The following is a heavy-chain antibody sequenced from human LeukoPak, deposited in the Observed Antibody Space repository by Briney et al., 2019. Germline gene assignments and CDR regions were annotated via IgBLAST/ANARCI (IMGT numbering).Heavy chain of an antibody. CDR1: GYTFTSYY. J-gene: IGHJ4*02. CDR2: INPSGGST. V-gene: IGHV1-46*04. D-gene: IGHD1-20*01. CDR3: ARTSGITGCFDY. Sequence: ASVKVSCKASGYTFTSYYMHWVRQAPGQGLEWMGIINPSGGSTIYAQKLQGRVTMARDTSTSTVYMELSSLRSEDTAVYYCARTSGITGCFDYWGQGTLVTVSS.